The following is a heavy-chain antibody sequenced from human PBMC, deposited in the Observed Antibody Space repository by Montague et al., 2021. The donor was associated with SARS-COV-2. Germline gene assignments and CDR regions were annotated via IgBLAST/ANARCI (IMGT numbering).Heavy chain of an antibody. V-gene: IGHV3-74*01. CDR1: GFGFSVYW. CDR3: ARELWSAGEY. D-gene: IGHD2-21*01. J-gene: IGHJ4*02. Sequence: SLRLSCAASGFGFSVYWMYWVRQAPGKGLVWVSRISPDGSDTAYADFAKGRFIISRDNAGDTLYLQMNSLRADDAALYYCARELWSAGEYWGQGALVTVSS. CDR2: ISPDGSDT.